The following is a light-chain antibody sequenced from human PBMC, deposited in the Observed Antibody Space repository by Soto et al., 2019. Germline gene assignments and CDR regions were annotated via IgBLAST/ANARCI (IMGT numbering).Light chain of an antibody. J-gene: IGKJ4*01. V-gene: IGKV3-11*01. CDR2: DAS. CDR3: QHRASWPIT. CDR1: QNVRNH. Sequence: ETVLTQSPATLSLSPGERATLSCRTSQNVRNHLVWYQQKPGQAPRLLIYDASNRSTGVPARFSGSGSGTDFTLTISSLAPEDFAFYYCQHRASWPITFGGGTKVEIK.